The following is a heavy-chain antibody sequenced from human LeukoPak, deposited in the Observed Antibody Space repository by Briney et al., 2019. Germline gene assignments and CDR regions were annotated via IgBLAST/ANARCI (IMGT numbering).Heavy chain of an antibody. J-gene: IGHJ4*02. Sequence: GASVKVSCKASGGTFSSYAISWVRQAPGQGLEWMGGFDPEDGETIYAQKFQGRVTMTEDTSTDTAYMELSSLRPEDTAVYYCATEKYSSSSRMDYWGQGTLVTVSS. CDR3: ATEKYSSSSRMDY. CDR1: GGTFSSYA. D-gene: IGHD6-6*01. CDR2: FDPEDGET. V-gene: IGHV1-24*01.